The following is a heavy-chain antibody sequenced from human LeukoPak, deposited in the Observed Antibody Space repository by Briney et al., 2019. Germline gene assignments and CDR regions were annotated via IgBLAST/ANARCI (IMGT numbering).Heavy chain of an antibody. D-gene: IGHD4-11*01. Sequence: GGSLRLSCAASGFTFSSYGMHWVRQAPGKGLEYVSYISSGSGTIYYADSVKGRFTISGDNAKNSLYLQMNSLSAEDTAVYYCARAQKYSYDAFDIWGQGTMVTVSS. V-gene: IGHV3-48*04. CDR3: ARAQKYSYDAFDI. CDR1: GFTFSSYG. CDR2: ISSGSGTI. J-gene: IGHJ3*02.